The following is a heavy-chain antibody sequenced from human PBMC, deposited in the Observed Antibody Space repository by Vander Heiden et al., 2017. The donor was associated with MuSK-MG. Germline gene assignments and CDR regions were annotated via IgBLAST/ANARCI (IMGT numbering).Heavy chain of an antibody. V-gene: IGHV6-1*01. CDR1: GDSVSSNTAA. CDR2: TYHRSKWFD. J-gene: IGHJ3*02. D-gene: IGHD1-26*01. CDR3: AREVGAATHRAFDI. Sequence: QVQLQQSGPGLVKPSQTLSLTCAISGDSVSSNTAAWNWIRQSPSRGLEWLGRTYHRSKWFDDYAVSVKSRITINPDTSKNQFSLQLNSVTPEDTAVYYCAREVGAATHRAFDIWGQGTTVTVSS.